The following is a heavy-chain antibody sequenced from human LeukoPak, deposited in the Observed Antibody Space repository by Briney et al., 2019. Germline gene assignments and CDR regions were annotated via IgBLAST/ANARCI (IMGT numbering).Heavy chain of an antibody. V-gene: IGHV3-20*04. J-gene: IGHJ4*02. Sequence: PGGSLRLSCTASGFKFDDYGMSWVRQIPGKGLEWVSGIDWNGGKRAYADSVKGRSTSSRDNAKKSVSLQMNSLSAEDTALYYCARLRGSAMIHDSWGQGILVTVSS. CDR2: IDWNGGKR. CDR1: GFKFDDYG. D-gene: IGHD3-22*01. CDR3: ARLRGSAMIHDS.